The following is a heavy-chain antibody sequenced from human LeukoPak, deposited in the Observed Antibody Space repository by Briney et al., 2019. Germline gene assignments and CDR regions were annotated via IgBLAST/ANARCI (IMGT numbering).Heavy chain of an antibody. V-gene: IGHV3-30-3*01. D-gene: IGHD3-22*01. CDR2: ISYDGSNK. J-gene: IGHJ4*02. CDR1: GFTFSSYA. CDR3: ARGLYDSSGYSY. Sequence: GGSLRLSCAASGFTFSSYAMHWVRQAPGKGLEGVAVISYDGSNKYYADSVKGRFTISRDNSKNTLYLQMNSLRAEDTAVYYCARGLYDSSGYSYWGQGTLVTVSS.